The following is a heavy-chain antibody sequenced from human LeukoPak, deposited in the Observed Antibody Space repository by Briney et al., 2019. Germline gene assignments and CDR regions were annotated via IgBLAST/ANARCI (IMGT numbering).Heavy chain of an antibody. CDR3: ANHCSSTSCYGAFDI. Sequence: PGRSLRLSCAASGFTFDDYAMHWVRHAPGKGLEWVSGISWNSGSIGYADSVKGRFTISRDNAKNSLYLQMNSLRAEDTALYYCANHCSSTSCYGAFDIWGQGTMVTVSS. CDR2: ISWNSGSI. V-gene: IGHV3-9*01. CDR1: GFTFDDYA. D-gene: IGHD2-2*01. J-gene: IGHJ3*02.